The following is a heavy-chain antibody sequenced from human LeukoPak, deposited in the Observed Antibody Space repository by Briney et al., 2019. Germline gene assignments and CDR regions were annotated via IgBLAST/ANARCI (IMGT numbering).Heavy chain of an antibody. V-gene: IGHV3-43D*03. Sequence: GGSLRLSCAASGFTFDDYAVHWVRQAPGKGLEWVSLISWDGGSTYYADSVKGRFTISRDNSKNSLYLQMNSLRAEDTALYYCAKVAGIASYFDYWGQGTLVTVSS. CDR3: AKVAGIASYFDY. D-gene: IGHD6-13*01. J-gene: IGHJ4*02. CDR1: GFTFDDYA. CDR2: ISWDGGST.